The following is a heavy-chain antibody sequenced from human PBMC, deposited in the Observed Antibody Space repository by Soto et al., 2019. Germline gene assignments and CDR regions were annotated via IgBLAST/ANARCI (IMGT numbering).Heavy chain of an antibody. V-gene: IGHV3-30-3*01. Sequence: QEQLVESGGGVVQPGRSLRLSCAASGFALTPYAMHWVRQAPGKGLEWVAIISYDGSYRSYGDSVKGRFTISRDNSENSLYLQMDTLRSEDTAVYYCARDGDRGGGSYLWKFDLWGRGTLVTVSS. CDR1: GFALTPYA. CDR2: ISYDGSYR. CDR3: ARDGDRGGGSYLWKFDL. D-gene: IGHD1-26*01. J-gene: IGHJ2*01.